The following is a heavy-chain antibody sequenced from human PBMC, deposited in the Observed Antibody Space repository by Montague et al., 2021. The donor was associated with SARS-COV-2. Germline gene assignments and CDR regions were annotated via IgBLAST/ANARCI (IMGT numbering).Heavy chain of an antibody. D-gene: IGHD2-21*01. CDR2: IYYSGTT. J-gene: IGHJ5*02. Sequence: SETLSLTCSVPGGSLRGDDWNSIRQTPGNRPEWIGYIYYSGTTYYNPSLKSRVTISVDTSKNQFSLKLRSVTAADTAVFYCARDHSSWGQGTLVTVSS. CDR3: ARDHSS. CDR1: GGSLRGDD. V-gene: IGHV4-59*12.